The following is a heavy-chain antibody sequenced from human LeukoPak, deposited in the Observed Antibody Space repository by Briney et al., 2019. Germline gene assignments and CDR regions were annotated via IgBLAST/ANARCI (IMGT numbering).Heavy chain of an antibody. CDR2: INWNGGST. V-gene: IGHV3-20*04. Sequence: GGSLRLSCAASGFTFDDYGMSWVPQAPGKGLEWVSGINWNGGSTGYADSVKGRFTISRDNAKNSLYLQMNSLRAEDTALYYCARLFADGWFDPWGQGTLVTASS. CDR3: ARLFADGWFDP. J-gene: IGHJ5*02. D-gene: IGHD5-24*01. CDR1: GFTFDDYG.